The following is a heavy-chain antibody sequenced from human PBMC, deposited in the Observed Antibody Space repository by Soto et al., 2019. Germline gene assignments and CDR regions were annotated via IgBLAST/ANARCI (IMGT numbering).Heavy chain of an antibody. CDR2: INHSGST. J-gene: IGHJ6*02. V-gene: IGHV4-34*01. D-gene: IGHD3-22*01. Sequence: SETLSLTCAVYGGSFSGYYWSWIRQPPGKGLEWIGEINHSGSTNYNPSLKSRVTISVDTSKNQFSLKLSSVTAADTAVYYCARGGQGKYYYDSSGYYRVPYYYGMDVWGQGTTVTVSS. CDR1: GGSFSGYY. CDR3: ARGGQGKYYYDSSGYYRVPYYYGMDV.